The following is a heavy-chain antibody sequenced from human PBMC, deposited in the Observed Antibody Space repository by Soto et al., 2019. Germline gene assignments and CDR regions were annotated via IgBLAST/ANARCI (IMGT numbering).Heavy chain of an antibody. CDR1: GYSFISFW. CDR3: ARQLGQQVFDY. J-gene: IGHJ4*02. V-gene: IGHV5-51*01. CDR2: IYPGDSDT. Sequence: EVQLVQSGAEVIKPGESLKISCKGSGYSFISFWIGWLRQMPGKGLEWMGIIYPGDSDTRYSPSFQGQVTISADKSISTVYLQWSSLKASDTAMFYCARQLGQQVFDYWGQGTLVTVSS. D-gene: IGHD6-13*01.